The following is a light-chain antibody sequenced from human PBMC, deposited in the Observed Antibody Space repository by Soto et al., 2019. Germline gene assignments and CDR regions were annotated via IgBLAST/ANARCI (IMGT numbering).Light chain of an antibody. CDR2: STS. J-gene: IGKJ2*01. Sequence: EIVMTQSPATLSLSPGERATLSCRASQSVSTNLAWYQQKPGQAPRLLIYSTSNRATGIPARISGSGSGTEFTLTINSMQSEEYAVYYCQQYNNLTPYTFGQGTKLEI. CDR1: QSVSTN. V-gene: IGKV3-15*01. CDR3: QQYNNLTPYT.